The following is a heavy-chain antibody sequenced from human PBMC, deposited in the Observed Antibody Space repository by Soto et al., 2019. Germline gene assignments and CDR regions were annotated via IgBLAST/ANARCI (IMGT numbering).Heavy chain of an antibody. Sequence: GGSLRLSCASPGFTFSNYGMHWVRQAPGKGLEWVGVILFDGRSQNYADSVKGRFTISRDNSKNTLYLQMNSLRAEDTAVYYCARDRIAAAGTGPYYYYGMDVWGQGTTVTVSS. CDR2: ILFDGRSQ. CDR1: GFTFSNYG. J-gene: IGHJ6*02. V-gene: IGHV3-33*05. CDR3: ARDRIAAAGTGPYYYYGMDV. D-gene: IGHD6-13*01.